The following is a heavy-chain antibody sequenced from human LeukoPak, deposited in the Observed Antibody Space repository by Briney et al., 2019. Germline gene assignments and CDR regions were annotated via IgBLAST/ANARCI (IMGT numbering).Heavy chain of an antibody. D-gene: IGHD3-10*01. CDR1: GYNFTSYW. CDR2: IYPGDSDI. Sequence: GESLKISCKGSGYNFTSYWIGWVRQKPGKGLEWMGIIYPGDSDIRYSPSLQGQVTISADKSISTAYLQWSSLKASDTAMYYCARHTRDDYYGWGSYYNDYWGQGTLVTVSS. CDR3: ARHTRDDYYGWGSYYNDY. J-gene: IGHJ4*02. V-gene: IGHV5-51*01.